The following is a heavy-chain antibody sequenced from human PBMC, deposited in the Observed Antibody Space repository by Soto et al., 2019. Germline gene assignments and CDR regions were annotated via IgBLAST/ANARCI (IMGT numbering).Heavy chain of an antibody. CDR1: GGSFSGYY. Sequence: SETLSLTCAVYGGSFSGYYWSWIRQHPGKGLEWIGYIYYSGSTYYNPSLKSRVTISVDTSKNQFSLKLSSVTAADTALYYCARRVLIAAAGIEWFDPWGQGTLVTVSS. V-gene: IGHV4-59*06. D-gene: IGHD6-13*01. CDR2: IYYSGST. J-gene: IGHJ5*02. CDR3: ARRVLIAAAGIEWFDP.